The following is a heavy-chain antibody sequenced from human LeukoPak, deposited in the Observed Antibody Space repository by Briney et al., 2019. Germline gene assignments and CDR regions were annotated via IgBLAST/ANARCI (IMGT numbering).Heavy chain of an antibody. CDR3: ARLTGTPYWYFDL. CDR1: SGSISSYY. CDR2: IYYSGSA. V-gene: IGHV4-59*01. J-gene: IGHJ2*01. D-gene: IGHD1-20*01. Sequence: PSETLSLTCTASSGSISSYYWSWIRQPPGKGLEWIGYIYYSGSANCNPSLKSRVTISVDTSKNQFSLKLSSVTAADTAVYYCARLTGTPYWYFDLWGRGTLVTVSS.